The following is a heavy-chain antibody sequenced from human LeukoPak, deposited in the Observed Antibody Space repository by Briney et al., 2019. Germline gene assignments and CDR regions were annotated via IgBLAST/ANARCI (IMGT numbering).Heavy chain of an antibody. D-gene: IGHD4-23*01. CDR1: GYTFTGYY. CDR2: INPNSGGT. J-gene: IGHJ4*02. Sequence: ASVKVSCKACGYTFTGYYMHWVRQAPGQGLEWMGWINPNSGGTNYEQKFQGRVTMTTDTPISTAYMELSRLRSDDTAVYYCARDIYGGRDFDYWGQGTLVTVSS. CDR3: ARDIYGGRDFDY. V-gene: IGHV1-2*02.